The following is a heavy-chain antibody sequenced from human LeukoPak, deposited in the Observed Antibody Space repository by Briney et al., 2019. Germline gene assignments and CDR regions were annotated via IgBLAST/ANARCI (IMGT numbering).Heavy chain of an antibody. CDR1: GGSISISSYY. CDR3: ARVGCGGGSCMPRALYYFDY. Sequence: SETLSPTCTVSGGSISISSYYWGWIRQPPGKGLEWIGSIFYSGSTYYNPSLKSRVTISLDTSKNQFSLKLISVTAADTAVYYCARVGCGGGSCMPRALYYFDYWGQGTLVTVSS. CDR2: IFYSGST. V-gene: IGHV4-39*07. J-gene: IGHJ4*02. D-gene: IGHD2-15*01.